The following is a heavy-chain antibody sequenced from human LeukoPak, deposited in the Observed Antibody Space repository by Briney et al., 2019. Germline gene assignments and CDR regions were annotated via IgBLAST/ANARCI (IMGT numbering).Heavy chain of an antibody. CDR2: IKQDGSEK. J-gene: IGHJ4*02. CDR1: GFTFSSCW. D-gene: IGHD2-8*01. Sequence: GGSLRLSCAASGFTFSSCWMNWVRQTPGKGLQWVANIKQDGSEKYYVDSVKGRFTISRDNAKNSLYLQMNSLRAEDTAVYYCARSRKWVPFDYWGQGTLVTVSS. CDR3: ARSRKWVPFDY. V-gene: IGHV3-7*01.